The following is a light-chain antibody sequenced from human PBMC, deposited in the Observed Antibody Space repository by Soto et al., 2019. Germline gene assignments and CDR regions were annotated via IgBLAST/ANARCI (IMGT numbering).Light chain of an antibody. Sequence: QSVLTQPPSASGSLGQSVTISCTGTGSDVGGYNYVSWYQQHPGKAPKLMIYEVSKRPSGVPDRFSGSKSGNTASLTVSGLQAEDEADYYCSSYAGSNNPVFGGGTKLTVL. CDR2: EVS. CDR3: SSYAGSNNPV. J-gene: IGLJ2*01. CDR1: GSDVGGYNY. V-gene: IGLV2-8*01.